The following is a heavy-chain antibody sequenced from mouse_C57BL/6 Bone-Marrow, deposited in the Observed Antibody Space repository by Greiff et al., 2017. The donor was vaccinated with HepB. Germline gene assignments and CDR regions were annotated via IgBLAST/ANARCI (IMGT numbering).Heavy chain of an antibody. Sequence: EVKLMESGPGLVKPSQSLSLTCSVTGYSITSGYYWNWIRQFPGNKLEWMGYISYDGSNNYNPSLKNRISITRDTSKNQFFLKLNSVTTEDTAAYYCARWGYSNYAGYWGQGTTLTVSS. V-gene: IGHV3-6*01. CDR3: ARWGYSNYAGY. CDR1: GYSITSGYY. D-gene: IGHD2-5*01. J-gene: IGHJ2*01. CDR2: ISYDGSN.